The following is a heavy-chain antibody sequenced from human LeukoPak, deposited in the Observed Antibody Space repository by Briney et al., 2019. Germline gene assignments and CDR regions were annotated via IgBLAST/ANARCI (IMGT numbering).Heavy chain of an antibody. J-gene: IGHJ3*02. CDR1: GFTFGSYW. Sequence: GGSLRLSCAASGFTFGSYWMYWVRQAPGKGLECISRVNNGGSDTIYADSVKGRFNISRDNAKNTVFLQLNSLRAEDTAVYFCARGGAFHAFDIWGQGTMVTVSS. CDR2: VNNGGSDT. V-gene: IGHV3-74*01. CDR3: ARGGAFHAFDI.